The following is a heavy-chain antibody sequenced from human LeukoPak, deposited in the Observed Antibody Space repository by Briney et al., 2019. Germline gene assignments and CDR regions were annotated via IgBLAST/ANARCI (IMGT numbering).Heavy chain of an antibody. CDR1: GFTFSSYG. CDR3: AKGPTLSGYGMDV. J-gene: IGHJ6*02. CDR2: ISYDGSKK. V-gene: IGHV3-30*18. Sequence: GGSLRLSCAASGFTFSSYGMHWVRQAPGKGLEWVAVISYDGSKKYYVDSVKGRFTISRDNSKNTLYLQMNSLRAEDTAVYYCAKGPTLSGYGMDVWGQGTTVTVSS.